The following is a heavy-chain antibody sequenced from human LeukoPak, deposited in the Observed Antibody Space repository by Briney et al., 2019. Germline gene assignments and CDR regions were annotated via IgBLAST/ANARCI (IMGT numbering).Heavy chain of an antibody. CDR2: ISVDGDTR. V-gene: IGHV3-23*01. CDR3: AQGYGSGWFPY. D-gene: IGHD2-15*01. Sequence: PGGSLRLSCAVSGFSVRSYGVSWVRQAPGKGLEWISTISVDGDTRWYADSVKGRFIISRDNSENTLYLQMNILKTEDTAIYYCAQGYGSGWFPYWGQGSLVSVSS. J-gene: IGHJ4*02. CDR1: GFSVRSYG.